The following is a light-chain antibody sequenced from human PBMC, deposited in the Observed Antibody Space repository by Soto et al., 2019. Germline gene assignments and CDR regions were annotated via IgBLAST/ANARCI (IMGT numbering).Light chain of an antibody. CDR1: QSVSSY. Sequence: EIVLTQSPATLSLSPGERATLSCRASQSVSSYLAWYQQKPGQAPRLLIYDASNRATGIPARFSGSGSGTDFTLTISSLEPEAFAVYYCQQRSNWPINFGQGTRLEIK. CDR2: DAS. CDR3: QQRSNWPIN. V-gene: IGKV3-11*01. J-gene: IGKJ5*01.